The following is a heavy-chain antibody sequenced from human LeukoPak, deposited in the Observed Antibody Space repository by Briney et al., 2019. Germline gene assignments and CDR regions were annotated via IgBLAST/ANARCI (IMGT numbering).Heavy chain of an antibody. Sequence: GGSLRLSCAASGFTFSSNWMHWVRQAPGKGLVWVSRINEDGSTTNYADSVKGRSTIFRDNAKNTLYLQMNSLRAEDTAVYYCVRAYYDSSGHLDYWGQGTLVTVSS. CDR3: VRAYYDSSGHLDY. CDR2: INEDGSTT. V-gene: IGHV3-74*01. J-gene: IGHJ4*02. CDR1: GFTFSSNW. D-gene: IGHD3-22*01.